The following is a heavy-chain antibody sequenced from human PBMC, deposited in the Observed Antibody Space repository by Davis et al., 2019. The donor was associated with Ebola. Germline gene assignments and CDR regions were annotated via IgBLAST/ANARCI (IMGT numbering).Heavy chain of an antibody. CDR3: ARHLAYYYDSSGYYTTYYFDY. J-gene: IGHJ4*02. D-gene: IGHD3-22*01. Sequence: MPSETLSLTCTVSGGSISSSNYYWGWIRQPPGKGLEWIGSIYYSGSTYYNPSLKSRVTISVDTSKNQFSLKLSSVTAADTAVYYCARHLAYYYDSSGYYTTYYFDYWGQGTLVTVSS. V-gene: IGHV4-39*01. CDR2: IYYSGST. CDR1: GGSISSSNYY.